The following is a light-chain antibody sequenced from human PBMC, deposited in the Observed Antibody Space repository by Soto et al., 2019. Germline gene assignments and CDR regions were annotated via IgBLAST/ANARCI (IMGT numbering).Light chain of an antibody. CDR2: EVS. CDR1: QSLIHSDGSTY. V-gene: IGKV2-30*02. Sequence: DVVMTPSPLSLPVTLGQPASISCRSSQSLIHSDGSTYLSWSQQRPGPSPRRLIYEVSDRDCGAPDRLSGTGSRTEVSLKISRVEAEDAGVYYFRQGTRWPVT. J-gene: IGKJ4*02. CDR3: RQGTRWPVT.